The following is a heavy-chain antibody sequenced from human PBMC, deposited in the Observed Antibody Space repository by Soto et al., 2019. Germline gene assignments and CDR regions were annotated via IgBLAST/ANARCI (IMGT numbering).Heavy chain of an antibody. D-gene: IGHD4-4*01. J-gene: IGHJ6*02. V-gene: IGHV3-23*01. CDR3: AKDAGSNPGYYYYYGMDV. CDR2: TSGSGGST. CDR1: GFTFSSYA. Sequence: GGSLRLSCAASGFTFSSYAMSWVRQAPGKGLEWVSATSGSGGSTYYADSVKGRFTISRDNSKNTLYLQMNSLRAEDTAVYYCAKDAGSNPGYYYYYGMDVWGQGTTVTVSS.